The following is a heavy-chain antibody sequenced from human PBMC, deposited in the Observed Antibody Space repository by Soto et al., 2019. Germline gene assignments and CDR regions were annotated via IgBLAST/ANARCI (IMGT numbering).Heavy chain of an antibody. CDR3: ASYSVVFATDINWFDP. V-gene: IGHV4-30-4*01. J-gene: IGHJ5*02. CDR1: GGPISSGDY. D-gene: IGHD2-21*01. Sequence: SETLSLTCTVSGGPISSGDYWSWIRQPPGEGLEWIGYIYNTGTTYYNPSLKSRLTISLDTSKNQFSLKLTSVTAADTAVYYCASYSVVFATDINWFDPWGQGTLVTVS. CDR2: IYNTGTT.